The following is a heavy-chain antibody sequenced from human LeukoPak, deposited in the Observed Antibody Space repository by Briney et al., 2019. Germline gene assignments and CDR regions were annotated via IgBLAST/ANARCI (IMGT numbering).Heavy chain of an antibody. CDR3: ARAVSYGGVITTLDAFDI. V-gene: IGHV1-69*05. D-gene: IGHD3-22*01. CDR2: IIPIFGTA. CDR1: GGTFSSYA. J-gene: IGHJ3*02. Sequence: SVKVSCKASGGTFSSYAISWVRQAPGQGLEWMGGIIPIFGTANYAQKSQGRVTITTDESTSTAYMELSSLRSEDTAVYYCARAVSYGGVITTLDAFDIWGQGTMVTVSS.